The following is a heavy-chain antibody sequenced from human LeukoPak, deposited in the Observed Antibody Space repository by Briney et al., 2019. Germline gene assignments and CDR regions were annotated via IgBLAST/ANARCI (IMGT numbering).Heavy chain of an antibody. CDR3: ARCKDDSSGSSDEAFDI. Sequence: SETLSLTCAVYGGSFSGYYWSWIRQPPGKGLEWIGEINHSGSTNYNPSLKSRVTIPVDTSKNQFSLKLSSVTAADTAVYYCARCKDDSSGSSDEAFDIWGQGTMVTVSS. V-gene: IGHV4-34*01. D-gene: IGHD3-22*01. J-gene: IGHJ3*02. CDR2: INHSGST. CDR1: GGSFSGYY.